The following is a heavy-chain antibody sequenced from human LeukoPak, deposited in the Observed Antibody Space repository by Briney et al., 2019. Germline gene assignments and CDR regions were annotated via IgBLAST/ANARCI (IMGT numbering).Heavy chain of an antibody. J-gene: IGHJ4*02. Sequence: SETLSLTCAVYGGSFSGYYWSWIRQPPGKGLEWIGEINHSGSTNYNPSLKSRVTISVDTSENQFSLKLSSVTAADTAVYYCARESYSSSWYGDYFDYWGQGTLVTVSS. CDR2: INHSGST. D-gene: IGHD6-13*01. CDR1: GGSFSGYY. CDR3: ARESYSSSWYGDYFDY. V-gene: IGHV4-34*01.